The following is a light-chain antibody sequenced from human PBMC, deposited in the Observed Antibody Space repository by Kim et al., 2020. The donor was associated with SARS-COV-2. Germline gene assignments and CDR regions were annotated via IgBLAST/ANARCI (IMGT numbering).Light chain of an antibody. Sequence: QSITISCTGTSSDVGGYNYVSWYQQHLGKAPKLMIYDVSNRPSGVSNRFSGSKSGNTASLTISGLQAEDEADYYCSSYTSSSTPVVFGGGTQLTVL. CDR2: DVS. CDR1: SSDVGGYNY. CDR3: SSYTSSSTPVV. J-gene: IGLJ2*01. V-gene: IGLV2-14*03.